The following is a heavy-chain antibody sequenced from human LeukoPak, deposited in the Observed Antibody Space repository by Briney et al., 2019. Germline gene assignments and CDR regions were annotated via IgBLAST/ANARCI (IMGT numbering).Heavy chain of an antibody. J-gene: IGHJ5*02. V-gene: IGHV3-7*05. Sequence: GGSLRLSCAASGFTFSSYWMNWVRQAPGKGLEWVDNIKQDGSEKYYVDSVKGRFTISRDNAKNSLYLRMNSLRAEDTAVYYCAREGGDRYDFWSGYPTYNWFDPWGQGTLVTVSS. CDR2: IKQDGSEK. D-gene: IGHD3-3*01. CDR3: AREGGDRYDFWSGYPTYNWFDP. CDR1: GFTFSSYW.